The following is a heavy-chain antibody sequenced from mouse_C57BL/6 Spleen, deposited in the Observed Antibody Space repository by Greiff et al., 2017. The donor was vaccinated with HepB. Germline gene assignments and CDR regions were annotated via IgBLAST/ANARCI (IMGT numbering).Heavy chain of an antibody. D-gene: IGHD2-3*01. Sequence: EVMLVESGGGLVQPKGSLKLSCAASGFSFNTYAMNWVRQAPGKGLEWVARIRSKSNNYATYYADSVKDRFTISRDDSESMLYLQMNNLKTEDTAMYYCVRHEVYDGYYLAMDYWGQGTSVTVSS. V-gene: IGHV10-1*01. CDR2: IRSKSNNYAT. CDR3: VRHEVYDGYYLAMDY. J-gene: IGHJ4*01. CDR1: GFSFNTYA.